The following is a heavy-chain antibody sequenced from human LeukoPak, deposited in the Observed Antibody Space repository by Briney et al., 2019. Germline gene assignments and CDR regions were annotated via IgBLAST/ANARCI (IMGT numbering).Heavy chain of an antibody. Sequence: GGSLRLSCAVSGFTFSSYWMSWVRQAPGKGLEWVANIKQDGSEKYYVDSVKGRVTISRDNAKNSLYLQMNSLRAEDTAVYYCAREDPVYSSGWYVGLADYWGQGTLVTVSS. CDR1: GFTFSSYW. J-gene: IGHJ4*02. CDR3: AREDPVYSSGWYVGLADY. D-gene: IGHD6-19*01. CDR2: IKQDGSEK. V-gene: IGHV3-7*01.